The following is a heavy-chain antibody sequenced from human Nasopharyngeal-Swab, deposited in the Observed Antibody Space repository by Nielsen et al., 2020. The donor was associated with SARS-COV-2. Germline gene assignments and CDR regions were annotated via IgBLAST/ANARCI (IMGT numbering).Heavy chain of an antibody. D-gene: IGHD3-3*01. J-gene: IGHJ6*03. CDR2: IDWVDDQ. V-gene: IGHV2-5*02. Sequence: SGPTLVKPTQTLTLTCSFSGFSLTTSGVGVAWIRQPLGKALEWLAHIDWVDDQRYNPSLKTRLTINKDTSKDQVVLTLTNMGPVDSGTYYCAHITRGVERDTIFGVPLASLSCYCMDVCGKGTTVTVS. CDR3: AHITRGVERDTIFGVPLASLSCYCMDV. CDR1: GFSLTTSGVG.